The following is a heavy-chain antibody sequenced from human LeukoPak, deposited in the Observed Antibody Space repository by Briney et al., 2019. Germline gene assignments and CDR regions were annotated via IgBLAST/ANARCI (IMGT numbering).Heavy chain of an antibody. CDR1: GGSISSYY. V-gene: IGHV4-59*01. D-gene: IGHD4-17*01. J-gene: IGHJ4*02. CDR3: ARTRGVPYGDYLNGY. Sequence: SETLSLTCTVSGGSISSYYWSWIRQPPGKGLEWIGYVFYSGRTDRNPSLKSRLTISVDTSKNQFSLKLSSVTAADTAVYYCARTRGVPYGDYLNGYWGQGTLVTVSS. CDR2: VFYSGRT.